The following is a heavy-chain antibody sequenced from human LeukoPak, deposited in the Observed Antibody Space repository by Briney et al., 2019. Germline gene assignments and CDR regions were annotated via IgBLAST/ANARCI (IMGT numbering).Heavy chain of an antibody. CDR2: INSDGSST. J-gene: IGHJ5*02. V-gene: IGHV3-74*01. CDR3: ARAGVSTDNPRVWFDP. CDR1: GFTFSSYW. Sequence: GGSLRLSCAASGFTFSSYWMHWVRQAPGKGLVWVSRINSDGSSTSYADSVKGRFTISRDNAKDTLYLQMNSLRAEDTAVYYCARAGVSTDNPRVWFDPWGQGTLVTVSS. D-gene: IGHD1-14*01.